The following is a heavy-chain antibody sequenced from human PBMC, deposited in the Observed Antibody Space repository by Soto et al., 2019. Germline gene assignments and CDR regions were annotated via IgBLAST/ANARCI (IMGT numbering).Heavy chain of an antibody. V-gene: IGHV1-69*13. Sequence: ASVKVSCQASGGTFSSYAISWVRQAPGQGLEWMGGIIPIFGTANYAQKFQGRVTITADESTSTAYMELSSLRSEDTAVYYCARDLGDIVVVPAAPDVRFDPWGQGTLVTVSS. CDR1: GGTFSSYA. CDR2: IIPIFGTA. D-gene: IGHD2-2*01. J-gene: IGHJ5*02. CDR3: ARDLGDIVVVPAAPDVRFDP.